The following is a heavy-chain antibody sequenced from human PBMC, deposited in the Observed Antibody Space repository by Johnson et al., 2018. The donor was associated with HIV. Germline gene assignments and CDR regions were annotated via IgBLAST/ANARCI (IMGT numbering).Heavy chain of an antibody. J-gene: IGHJ3*02. CDR1: GFTFSSYG. CDR2: IRNDGSKK. Sequence: VQLVESGGGLVQPGRSLRLSCAASGFTFSSYGMHWVRQAPGKGLEWVAFIRNDGSKKYYADSVKGRFTISRDNAKNTLYLQMNSLRAEDTAVYYCASPDYERYYGAFDIWGQGTMVTVSS. V-gene: IGHV3-30*02. CDR3: ASPDYERYYGAFDI. D-gene: IGHD3-10*01.